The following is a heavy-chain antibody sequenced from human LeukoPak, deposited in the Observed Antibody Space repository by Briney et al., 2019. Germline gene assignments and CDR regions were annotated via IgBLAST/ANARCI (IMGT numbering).Heavy chain of an antibody. V-gene: IGHV3-23*01. Sequence: GGSLRLSCAASGFTFSSYAMSWVRQAPGKGLEWVSAISGSGGSTYYADSVKGRFTISRDNSKNTLYLQMNGLRAEDTAVYYCAKETGKYQLLSMWFDPWGQGTLVTVSS. CDR3: AKETGKYQLLSMWFDP. J-gene: IGHJ5*02. CDR1: GFTFSSYA. D-gene: IGHD2-2*01. CDR2: ISGSGGST.